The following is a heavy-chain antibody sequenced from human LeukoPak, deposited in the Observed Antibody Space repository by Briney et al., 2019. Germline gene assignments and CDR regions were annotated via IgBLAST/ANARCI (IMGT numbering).Heavy chain of an antibody. J-gene: IGHJ4*02. Sequence: GGPLRLSCAASGLTFSSHWMHWVRQAPGKGLEWVSAISGSGGSTYYADSVKGRFTISRDNSKNTLYLQMNSLRAEDTAVYYCAKGRYESSGFNWAAWGQGTLVTVSS. CDR1: GLTFSSHW. CDR3: AKGRYESSGFNWAA. V-gene: IGHV3-23*01. CDR2: ISGSGGST. D-gene: IGHD3-22*01.